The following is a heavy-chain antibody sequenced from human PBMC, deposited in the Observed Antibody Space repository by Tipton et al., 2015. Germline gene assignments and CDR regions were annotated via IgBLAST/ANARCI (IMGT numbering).Heavy chain of an antibody. V-gene: IGHV4-34*01. D-gene: IGHD2-15*01. Sequence: TLSLTCAVYGGSSSGYYWSWIRQPPGKGLEWIGEINHSGSTNYNPSLKSRVTMSVGTSNNQFSLKLSSVIAADTAVYYCARRQLGYCSGGSCHPGDYWGQGTLVTVSS. CDR3: ARRQLGYCSGGSCHPGDY. CDR1: GGSSSGYY. J-gene: IGHJ4*02. CDR2: INHSGST.